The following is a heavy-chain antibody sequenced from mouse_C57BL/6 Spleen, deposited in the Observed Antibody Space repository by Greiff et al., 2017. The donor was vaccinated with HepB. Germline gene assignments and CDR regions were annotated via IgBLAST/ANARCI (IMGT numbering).Heavy chain of an antibody. Sequence: EVQLQQSGAELVRPGASVKLSCTASGFNIKDDYMHWVKQRPEQGLEWIGWIDPENGDTEYASKFQGKATITADTSSNTAYLQLSSLTSEDTAVYYCTTCDNYGSSRGFAYWGQGTLVTVSA. D-gene: IGHD1-1*01. V-gene: IGHV14-4*01. CDR2: IDPENGDT. CDR1: GFNIKDDY. J-gene: IGHJ3*01. CDR3: TTCDNYGSSRGFAY.